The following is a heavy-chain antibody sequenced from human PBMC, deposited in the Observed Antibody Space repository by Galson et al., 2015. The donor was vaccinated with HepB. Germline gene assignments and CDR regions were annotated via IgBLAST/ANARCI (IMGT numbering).Heavy chain of an antibody. CDR3: AGRRIFDGYNRRGAFDI. CDR1: GGTFSSYA. Sequence: SVKVSCKASGGTFSSYAISWVRQAPGQGLEWMGGIIPIFGTANYAQKFQGRVTITADESTSTAYMELSSLRSEDTAVYYCAGRRIFDGYNRRGAFDIWGQGTMVTVSS. J-gene: IGHJ3*02. V-gene: IGHV1-69*13. D-gene: IGHD5-24*01. CDR2: IIPIFGTA.